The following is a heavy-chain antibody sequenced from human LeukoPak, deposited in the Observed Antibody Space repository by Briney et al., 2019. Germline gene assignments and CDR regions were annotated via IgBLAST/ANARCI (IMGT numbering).Heavy chain of an antibody. D-gene: IGHD3-22*01. CDR1: GGSFSGYY. CDR2: INHSGST. Sequence: SETLSLTCAVYGGSFSGYYWNWIRQPPGKGLEWIGEINHSGSTNYNPSPKSRVTISVDTSKNQFSLRLSSVTAADTAVYYCARVEKLLPPNYWGQGTLVTVSS. V-gene: IGHV4-34*01. J-gene: IGHJ4*02. CDR3: ARVEKLLPPNY.